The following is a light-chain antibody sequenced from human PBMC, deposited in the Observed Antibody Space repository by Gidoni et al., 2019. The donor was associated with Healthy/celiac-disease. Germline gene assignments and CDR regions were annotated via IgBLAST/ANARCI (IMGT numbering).Light chain of an antibody. CDR1: QSVSSN. CDR2: GAS. J-gene: IGKJ1*01. Sequence: EIVMTQSPATLSVSPGERATLSCRASQSVSSNLAWYQQKPGQAPRLLIYGASTRATGIPASFSRSVSETEFTLPLSSLQSEDFAVYYCQQYNNWPQTFGQGTKVEIK. V-gene: IGKV3-15*01. CDR3: QQYNNWPQT.